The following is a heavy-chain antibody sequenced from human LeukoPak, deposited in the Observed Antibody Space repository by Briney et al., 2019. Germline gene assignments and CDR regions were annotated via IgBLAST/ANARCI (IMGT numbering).Heavy chain of an antibody. CDR3: ARSNLGSYDQSGYYHY. D-gene: IGHD3-22*01. J-gene: IGHJ4*02. Sequence: SETLSLTCTVSGGSLSGYYWNWIRQPAGKGLDWIGRIYISGNTWYKPSLQSRVTMSVDTSKNQFSLKMSSLTAADTAVYYCARSNLGSYDQSGYYHYWGQGTRVTVSS. CDR1: GGSLSGYY. CDR2: IYISGNT. V-gene: IGHV4-4*07.